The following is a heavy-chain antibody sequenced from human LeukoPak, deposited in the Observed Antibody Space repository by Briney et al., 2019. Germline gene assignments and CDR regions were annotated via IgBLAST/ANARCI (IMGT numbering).Heavy chain of an antibody. CDR1: GGSISSYY. CDR3: ARYALSYGAYGMDV. D-gene: IGHD4-17*01. CDR2: IYYSGST. Sequence: SETLSLTCTVSGGSISSYYWSWIRQPPGKGLEWIGYIYYSGSTNYNPSLKSRVTISVDTSKNQFSLKLSSVTAADTAVYYCARYALSYGAYGMDVRGQGTTVTVSS. V-gene: IGHV4-59*08. J-gene: IGHJ6*02.